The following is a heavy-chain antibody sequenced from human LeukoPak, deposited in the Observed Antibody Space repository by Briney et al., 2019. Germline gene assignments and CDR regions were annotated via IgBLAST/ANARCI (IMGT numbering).Heavy chain of an antibody. V-gene: IGHV4-39*07. CDR3: ARGSPDIVVVPAADVDAFDI. Sequence: SETLSLTCTVSGGSISSSSYYWGWIRQPPGKGLEWIGSIYYSGSTYYNPSLKSRVTISVDTSKNQFSLKLSSVTAADTAVYYCARGSPDIVVVPAADVDAFDIWGQGTMVTVSS. CDR1: GGSISSSSYY. J-gene: IGHJ3*02. D-gene: IGHD2-2*01. CDR2: IYYSGST.